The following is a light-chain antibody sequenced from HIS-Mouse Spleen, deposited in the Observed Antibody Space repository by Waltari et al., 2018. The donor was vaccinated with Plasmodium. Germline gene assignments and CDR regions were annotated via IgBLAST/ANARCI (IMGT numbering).Light chain of an antibody. Sequence: QSALTQPASVSGSPGQSITISCTGTRSSVGGYNYVSWSQQHPGKAPKLMIYEVSNRPSGVSNRFSGSKSGNTASLTISGLQAEDEADYYCSSYTSSSTLNVVFGGGTKLTVL. J-gene: IGLJ2*01. CDR3: SSYTSSSTLNVV. CDR2: EVS. CDR1: RSSVGGYNY. V-gene: IGLV2-14*01.